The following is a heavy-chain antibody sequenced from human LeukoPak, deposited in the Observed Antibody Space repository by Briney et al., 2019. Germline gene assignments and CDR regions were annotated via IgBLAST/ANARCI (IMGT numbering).Heavy chain of an antibody. J-gene: IGHJ4*02. Sequence: GGSLRLSCAASGFTFSTYGMHWVRQAPGKGLEYVSGISSNGGSTYYGNSVKGRFTISRDNSKNTLYLQMGSLRADDMAVYYCARVTNWATGMDYWGQGTLVAVSS. CDR2: ISSNGGST. V-gene: IGHV3-64*01. D-gene: IGHD1-14*01. CDR1: GFTFSTYG. CDR3: ARVTNWATGMDY.